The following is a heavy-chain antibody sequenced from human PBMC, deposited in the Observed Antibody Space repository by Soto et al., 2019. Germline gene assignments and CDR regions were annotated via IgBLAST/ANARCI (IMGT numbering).Heavy chain of an antibody. CDR2: ISPDNGNT. J-gene: IGHJ5*02. CDR1: GYTFTSYG. Sequence: QVQLVQSGAEVKKPGASVKVSCKASGYTFTSYGISWVRQAPGQGLEWVGWISPDNGNTNYAQKLQARVTMTTDTPTSPAYMELRSPRSDDTAVYYCARPAGDSSGQLYSWFDPWGQGTLVTVSS. CDR3: ARPAGDSSGQLYSWFDP. V-gene: IGHV1-18*01. D-gene: IGHD3-22*01.